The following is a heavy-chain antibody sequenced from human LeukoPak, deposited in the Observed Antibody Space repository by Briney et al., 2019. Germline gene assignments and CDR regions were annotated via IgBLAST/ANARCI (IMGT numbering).Heavy chain of an antibody. J-gene: IGHJ6*03. Sequence: GGSLRLSCTASGFTFGDYAMSWFRQAPGKGLEWVGFIRSKAYGGTTEYAASVKGRFTISRDDSKSIAYLQMNSLKTEDTAVYYCTRATSPTVTTVPYYYYYMDVWGKGTTVTVSS. D-gene: IGHD4-17*01. CDR3: TRATSPTVTTVPYYYYYMDV. V-gene: IGHV3-49*03. CDR1: GFTFGDYA. CDR2: IRSKAYGGTT.